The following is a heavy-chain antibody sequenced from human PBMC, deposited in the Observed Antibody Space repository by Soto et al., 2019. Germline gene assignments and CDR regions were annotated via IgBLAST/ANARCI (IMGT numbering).Heavy chain of an antibody. D-gene: IGHD6-19*01. CDR1: GFTFSSYA. CDR3: AKYSSGWDFDY. Sequence: GGSLRLSCAASGFTFSSYAMSWVRQAPVKGLEWDSAISGSGGSTYYADSVKGRFTISRDNSKNTLYLQMNSLRAEDTAVYYCAKYSSGWDFDYWGQGTLVTVSS. J-gene: IGHJ4*02. CDR2: ISGSGGST. V-gene: IGHV3-23*01.